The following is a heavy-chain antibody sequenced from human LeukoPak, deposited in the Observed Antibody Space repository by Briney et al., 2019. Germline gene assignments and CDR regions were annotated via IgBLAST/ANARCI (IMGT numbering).Heavy chain of an antibody. CDR2: IYYSGGT. V-gene: IGHV4-39*07. CDR1: GGSISSSSYY. Sequence: SETLSLTCTVSGGSISSSSYYWGWIRQPPGKGLEWIGSIYYSGGTYYNPSLKSRVTISVDTSKNQFSLKLSSVTAADTAVYYCARMGNGSGSYYNGWFDYWGQGTLVTVSS. D-gene: IGHD3-10*01. J-gene: IGHJ4*02. CDR3: ARMGNGSGSYYNGWFDY.